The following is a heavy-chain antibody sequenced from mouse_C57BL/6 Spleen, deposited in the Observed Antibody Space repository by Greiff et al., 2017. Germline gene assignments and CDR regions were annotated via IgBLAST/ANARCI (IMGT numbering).Heavy chain of an antibody. V-gene: IGHV2-2*01. D-gene: IGHD2-5*01. J-gene: IGHJ3*01. CDR3: ARTHYSNYAWFAY. Sequence: QVQLQQSGPGLVQPSQSLSITCTVPGFSLTSYGVHWVRQSPGKGLEWLGVIWSGGSTDYTAAFISRLSISKDNSKSQVFFKMNSLQADDTAIYYCARTHYSNYAWFAYWGQGTLVSVSA. CDR1: GFSLTSYG. CDR2: IWSGGST.